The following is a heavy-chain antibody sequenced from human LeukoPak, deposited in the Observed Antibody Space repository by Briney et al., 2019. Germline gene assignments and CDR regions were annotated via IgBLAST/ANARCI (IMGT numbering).Heavy chain of an antibody. Sequence: GGSLRLSCAASGFIFRDYTMTWVRQAPGKGLEWVSAISGSGGSTYYADSVKGRFSISRDNSKNTLYLQMNSLRADDTALYYCAKRLWESKGLDPFDIWGQGTMVTVSS. D-gene: IGHD5-18*01. CDR1: GFIFRDYT. V-gene: IGHV3-23*01. J-gene: IGHJ3*02. CDR2: ISGSGGST. CDR3: AKRLWESKGLDPFDI.